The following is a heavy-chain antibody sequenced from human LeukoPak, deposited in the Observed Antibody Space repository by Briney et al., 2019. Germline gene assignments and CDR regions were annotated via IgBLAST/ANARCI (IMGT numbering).Heavy chain of an antibody. CDR1: GGSFSGYY. CDR2: INHSGST. J-gene: IGHJ4*02. Sequence: PSETLSLTCAVYGGSFSGYYWSWIRQPPGKGLEWIGEINHSGSTNYNPSLKSRVTISVDTSKNQFPLKLSSVTAADTAVYYCARGYLSGSCYSDWGQGTLVTVSS. D-gene: IGHD2-15*01. CDR3: ARGYLSGSCYSD. V-gene: IGHV4-34*01.